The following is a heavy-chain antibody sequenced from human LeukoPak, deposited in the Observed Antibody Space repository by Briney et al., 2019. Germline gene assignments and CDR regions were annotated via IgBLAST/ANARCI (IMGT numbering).Heavy chain of an antibody. V-gene: IGHV1-18*01. D-gene: IGHD4-17*01. CDR3: ARELRPTEYYYYYMDV. CDR2: ISAYNGNT. J-gene: IGHJ6*03. Sequence: ASVKVSCKASGYTFTSYGISWVRQAPGQGLEWMGWISAYNGNTNYAQKLQGRVTMTTDTSTSTAYMELRSLRSDDTAVYYCARELRPTEYYYYYMDVWGKGTTVTVSS. CDR1: GYTFTSYG.